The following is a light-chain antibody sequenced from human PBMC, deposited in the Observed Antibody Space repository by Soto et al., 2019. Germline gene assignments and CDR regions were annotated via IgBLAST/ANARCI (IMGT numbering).Light chain of an antibody. Sequence: QSALTQPASVSGSPGQSITISCTGTSSDVGGYNYVSWYQQHPGKAPKVMIYEVNNRPSGVSNRFSGSKSGNTASLTISGLRAEDEAHYYCSSYRSIGTVVFGTGTKVTVL. CDR1: SSDVGGYNY. V-gene: IGLV2-14*01. CDR2: EVN. CDR3: SSYRSIGTVV. J-gene: IGLJ1*01.